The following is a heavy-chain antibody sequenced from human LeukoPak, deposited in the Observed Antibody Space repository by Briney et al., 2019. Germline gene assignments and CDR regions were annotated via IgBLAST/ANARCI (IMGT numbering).Heavy chain of an antibody. CDR2: FDPEDGET. D-gene: IGHD4-11*01. Sequence: ASVKVSFQVSGYTLTELPMHWVRQAAGKGLEWMGRFDPEDGETIYAQKFQGRVTMTEDTSTDTAYMELSSLRSEDTAVYYCATDLSNPPSLRVFWGQGTLVTVSS. CDR1: GYTLTELP. V-gene: IGHV1-24*01. CDR3: ATDLSNPPSLRVF. J-gene: IGHJ4*02.